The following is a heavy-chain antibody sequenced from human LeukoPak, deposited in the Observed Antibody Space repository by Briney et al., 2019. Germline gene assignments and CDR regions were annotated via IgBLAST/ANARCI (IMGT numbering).Heavy chain of an antibody. Sequence: SETLSLTCTVSGGSISSYYWSWIRQPPGKGLEWIGYIYYSGSTNYNPSLKSRATISVDTSKNQFSLKLSSVTAADTAVYYCAREGYYYYGMDVWGQGTTVTISS. V-gene: IGHV4-59*01. CDR2: IYYSGST. CDR1: GGSISSYY. CDR3: AREGYYYYGMDV. J-gene: IGHJ6*02.